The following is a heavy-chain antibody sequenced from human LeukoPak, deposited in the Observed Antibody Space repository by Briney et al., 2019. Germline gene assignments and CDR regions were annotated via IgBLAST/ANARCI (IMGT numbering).Heavy chain of an antibody. V-gene: IGHV4-34*01. D-gene: IGHD6-25*01. J-gene: IGHJ6*02. CDR3: ARGRGYDYYYYGMDV. CDR1: GGSFSGYY. Sequence: SETLSLTCAVCGGSFSGYYWSWIRQPPGKGLEWIGEINHSGSTNYNPSLKSRVTISVDTSKNQFSLKLSSVTAADTAVYYCARGRGYDYYYYGMDVWGRGTTVTVSS. CDR2: INHSGST.